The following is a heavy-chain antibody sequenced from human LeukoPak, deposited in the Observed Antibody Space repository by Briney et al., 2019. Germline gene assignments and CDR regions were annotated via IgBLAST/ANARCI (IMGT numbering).Heavy chain of an antibody. CDR1: GGSVSSGSYY. J-gene: IGHJ4*02. V-gene: IGHV4-61*01. CDR2: IYYSGST. Sequence: TSETLSLTCTVSGGSVSSGSYYWSWIRQPPGKGLEWIGYIYYSGSTNCNPSLKSRVTISVDTSKNQFSLKLSSVTAADTAVYYCARGVPTYYYDSSGYRFDYWGQGTLVTVSS. CDR3: ARGVPTYYYDSSGYRFDY. D-gene: IGHD3-22*01.